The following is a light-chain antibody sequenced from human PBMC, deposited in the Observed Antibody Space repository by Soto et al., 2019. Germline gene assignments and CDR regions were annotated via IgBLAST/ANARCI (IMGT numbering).Light chain of an antibody. V-gene: IGKV3-20*01. Sequence: DIVLTQSPGTLSLSPGARATLSCRASQSVRSTYLGWYQHKRGQAPRLLIYGASNRATGIPDRFSGSGSGTDFTLTISRLEPEDFAVYYCQQYGDSPWTFDQVTKVEIK. CDR3: QQYGDSPWT. CDR1: QSVRSTY. CDR2: GAS. J-gene: IGKJ1*01.